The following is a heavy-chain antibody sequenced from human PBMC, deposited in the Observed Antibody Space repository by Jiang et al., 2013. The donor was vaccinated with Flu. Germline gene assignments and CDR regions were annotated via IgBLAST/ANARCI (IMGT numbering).Heavy chain of an antibody. Sequence: GAEVKKPGASVKVSCKASGYTFTNYAMHWVRQAPGQSLEWMGWIKVANGNTKYSQKFQGRVTITRDTAASAAYMELSSLRSEDTALYYCARDQESGSYSLDYWGQGTLVTVSS. CDR1: GYTFTNYA. D-gene: IGHD1-26*01. J-gene: IGHJ4*02. CDR2: IKVANGNT. CDR3: ARDQESGSYSLDY. V-gene: IGHV1-3*01.